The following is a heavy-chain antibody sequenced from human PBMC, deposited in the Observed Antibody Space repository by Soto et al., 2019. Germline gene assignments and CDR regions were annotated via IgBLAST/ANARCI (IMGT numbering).Heavy chain of an antibody. CDR2: ISPYNDYT. CDR1: GYTFIRYG. Sequence: QAQLVQSAAEVKKPGASVKVSCKASGYTFIRYGITWVRQAPGQGLEWMGWISPYNDYTNYAQKLQGRVRMTTDTSTRTVYMELRSLRSDDTAVYYCARGGYYDYAWGKLSYYGLDVWGQGTTVTVSS. CDR3: ARGGYYDYAWGKLSYYGLDV. V-gene: IGHV1-18*01. D-gene: IGHD3-16*01. J-gene: IGHJ6*02.